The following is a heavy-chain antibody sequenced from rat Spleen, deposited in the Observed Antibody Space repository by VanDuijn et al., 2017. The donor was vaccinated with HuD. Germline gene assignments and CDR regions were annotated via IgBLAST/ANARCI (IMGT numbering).Heavy chain of an antibody. CDR1: GFTFSNYG. CDR3: ARRETNSPYYFDY. J-gene: IGHJ2*01. V-gene: IGHV5-54*01. CDR2: IYYDSSKM. Sequence: EVKLVESGGGLVQPGNSLTLSCVASGFTFSNYGMHWIRQAPKKGLEWIAMIYYDSSKMYYADSVKGRFTVSRDNAKSTLYLQMDSLRSEDTATDFCARRETNSPYYFDYWGQGVMVTVSS. D-gene: IGHD1-10*01.